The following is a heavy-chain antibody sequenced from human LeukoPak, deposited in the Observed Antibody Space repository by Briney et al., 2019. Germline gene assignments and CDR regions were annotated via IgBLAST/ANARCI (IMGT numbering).Heavy chain of an antibody. Sequence: SVKVSCKASGGTFISYTISWVRQAPGQGLEWMGRIIPILGIANYAQKFQGRVTITADKSTSTAYMELSSLRSEDTAVYYCARGTGSGSREQLDYWGQGTLVTVSS. CDR1: GGTFISYT. CDR3: ARGTGSGSREQLDY. J-gene: IGHJ4*02. CDR2: IIPILGIA. V-gene: IGHV1-69*02. D-gene: IGHD1-26*01.